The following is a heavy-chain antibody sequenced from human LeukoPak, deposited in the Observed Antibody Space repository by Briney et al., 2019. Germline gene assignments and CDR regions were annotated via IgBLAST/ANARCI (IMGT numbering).Heavy chain of an antibody. D-gene: IGHD4-17*01. CDR1: GFTFSSYG. CDR2: IWYDGSNK. Sequence: GRSLRLSCAASGFTFSSYGMHWVRQAPGKGLEWVAVIWYDGSNKYCADSVKGRFTISRDNSKNTLYLQMNSLRAEDTAVYYCARTHYGDYDGSRYYYYGMDVWGQGTTVTVSS. J-gene: IGHJ6*02. CDR3: ARTHYGDYDGSRYYYYGMDV. V-gene: IGHV3-33*01.